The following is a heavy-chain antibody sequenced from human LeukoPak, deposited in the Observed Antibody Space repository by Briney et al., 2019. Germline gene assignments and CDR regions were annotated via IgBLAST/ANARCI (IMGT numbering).Heavy chain of an antibody. V-gene: IGHV3-23*01. CDR1: GSTFSSHA. J-gene: IGHJ4*02. CDR2: ISGSGGST. CDR3: AKDIVVVTHGDY. D-gene: IGHD3-22*01. Sequence: GGSLRLSCAASGSTFSSHAMSWVRQAPGKGLEWVSAISGSGGSTYYADSVKGRFTISRDNSKNTLYLQMNSLRAEDTAVYYCAKDIVVVTHGDYWGQGTLVTVSS.